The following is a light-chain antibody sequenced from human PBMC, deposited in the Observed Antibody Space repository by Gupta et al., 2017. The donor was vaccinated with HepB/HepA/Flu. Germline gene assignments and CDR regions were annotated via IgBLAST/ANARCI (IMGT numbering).Light chain of an antibody. Sequence: SYVLTQPPSVSVAPGKTARINCGGNNIGSKSVHWYQQKPGQAPVLVVYDDSDRPSGSPERFSGSNSGNTATLTISRVEAGDEADYYCQVWDSSSDHPVFGGGTKLTVL. CDR2: DDS. V-gene: IGLV3-21*03. CDR3: QVWDSSSDHPV. CDR1: NIGSKS. J-gene: IGLJ2*01.